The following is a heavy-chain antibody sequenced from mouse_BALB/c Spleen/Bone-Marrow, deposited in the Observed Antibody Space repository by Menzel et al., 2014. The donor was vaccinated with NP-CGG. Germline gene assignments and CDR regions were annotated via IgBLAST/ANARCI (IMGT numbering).Heavy chain of an antibody. Sequence: QVQLQQSGAELAKPGTSVKLSCETSGYTFTSYWMHWVKQRPGQGLEWIGEINPSNGRTNYNEKFKNKATLTVDKSSSTAYMQLSSLTSEDSAVYFCARTYGDSPYFYGMDYWGQGTSVTVSS. D-gene: IGHD2-13*01. J-gene: IGHJ4*01. CDR3: ARTYGDSPYFYGMDY. CDR1: GYTFTSYW. CDR2: INPSNGRT. V-gene: IGHV1S81*02.